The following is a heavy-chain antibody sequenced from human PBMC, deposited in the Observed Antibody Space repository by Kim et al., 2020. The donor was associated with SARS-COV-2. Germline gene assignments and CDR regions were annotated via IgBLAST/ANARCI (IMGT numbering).Heavy chain of an antibody. CDR1: GFTFSSYS. J-gene: IGHJ5*02. V-gene: IGHV3-21*01. D-gene: IGHD4-17*01. CDR2: ISSSSSYI. Sequence: GGSLRLSCAASGFTFSSYSMNWVRQAPGKGLEWVSSISSSSSYIYYADSVKGRFTISRDNAKNSLYLQMNSLRAEDTAVYYCARDPTGGDYGDDGGWFDPWGEGTLVTISS. CDR3: ARDPTGGDYGDDGGWFDP.